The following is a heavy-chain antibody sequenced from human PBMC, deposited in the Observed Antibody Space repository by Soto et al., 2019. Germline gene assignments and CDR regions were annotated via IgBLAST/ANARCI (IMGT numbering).Heavy chain of an antibody. CDR1: GGTLGSDA. V-gene: IGHV1-69*06. CDR3: ARDRTDSGYYTNWLDP. Sequence: WASVKVSCKASGGTLGSDAITWVRQAPGQGLEWVGRIIPIFGTTNYAQNLQGRVTISADKSTLTSYMELHSLTSDDTALYYCARDRTDSGYYTNWLDPWGQGTQVTVSS. J-gene: IGHJ5*02. D-gene: IGHD3-22*01. CDR2: IIPIFGTT.